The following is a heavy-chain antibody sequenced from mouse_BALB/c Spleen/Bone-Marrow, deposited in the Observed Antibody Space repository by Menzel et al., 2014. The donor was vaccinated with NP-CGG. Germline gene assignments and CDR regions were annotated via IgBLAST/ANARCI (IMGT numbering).Heavy chain of an antibody. CDR1: GYTFTDYY. D-gene: IGHD1-1*01. Sequence: VQLQESGPELVKPGASVKISCKASGYTFTDYYINWVKQKPGQGLEWIGWIYPGGGNTEYNERFKGKATLTVDTSSSAAYMHISSLTSEDTAVYFCARPPYFYGSSYYWYFDVWGARTTVTASS. V-gene: IGHV1-84*02. CDR2: IYPGGGNT. J-gene: IGHJ1*01. CDR3: ARPPYFYGSSYYWYFDV.